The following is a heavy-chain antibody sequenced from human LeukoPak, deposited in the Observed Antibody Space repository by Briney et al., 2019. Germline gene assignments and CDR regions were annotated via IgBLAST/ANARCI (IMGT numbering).Heavy chain of an antibody. V-gene: IGHV1-18*01. D-gene: IGHD4-11*01. Sequence: ASVKVSCKPSGYTFTNYAISWVRQAPGQGLEWMGWISAYNGHTNYAQKVQDRVTMTTDTSTGTAYMELRSLISDDTAVYYCARDGYHDSNGHYSNAFDIWGQGTMVTVSS. CDR3: ARDGYHDSNGHYSNAFDI. CDR2: ISAYNGHT. CDR1: GYTFTNYA. J-gene: IGHJ3*02.